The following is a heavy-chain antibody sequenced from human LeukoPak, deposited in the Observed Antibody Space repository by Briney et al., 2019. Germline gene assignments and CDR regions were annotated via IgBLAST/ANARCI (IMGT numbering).Heavy chain of an antibody. CDR1: GYTFTSYG. CDR2: ISAYNGNT. D-gene: IGHD3-3*01. V-gene: IGHV1-18*01. CDR3: ARDRITIFGVVRPRDAFDI. Sequence: ASVKVSCKASGYTFTSYGISWVRQAPGQGLEWMGWISAYNGNTNYAQKLQGRVTMTTDTSTSTAYMELRSLKSDDTAVYYFARDRITIFGVVRPRDAFDIWGQGTMVTVSP. J-gene: IGHJ3*02.